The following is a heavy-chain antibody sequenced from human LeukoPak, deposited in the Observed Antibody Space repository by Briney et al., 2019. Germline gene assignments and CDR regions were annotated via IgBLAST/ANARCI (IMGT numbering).Heavy chain of an antibody. CDR1: GGSFSGYY. D-gene: IGHD3-10*02. J-gene: IGHJ6*02. CDR2: IYYSGST. CDR3: ARIKEVRNVRYYYYYGMDV. Sequence: SETLSLTCAVYGGSFSGYYWSWIRQPPGKGLEWIGYIYYSGSTYYNPSLKSRVTISVDTSKNQFSLRLSSVTAADTAVYYCARIKEVRNVRYYYYYGMDVWGQGTTVTVSS. V-gene: IGHV4-34*01.